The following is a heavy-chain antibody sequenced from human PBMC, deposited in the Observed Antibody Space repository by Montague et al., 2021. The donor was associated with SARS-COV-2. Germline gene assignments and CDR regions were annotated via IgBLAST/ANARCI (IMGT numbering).Heavy chain of an antibody. CDR1: GFTFSSYG. Sequence: SLRLSCAASGFTFSSYGMHWVRQAPGKGLEWAAVIWYDGSNKYHADSVKGRFTISRDNSKNTLYLQMNSLRAEDTAVYYCARDSKSYYYGSFFRGGNYFDYWGQGTLVTVSS. J-gene: IGHJ4*02. D-gene: IGHD3-10*01. CDR2: IWYDGSNK. CDR3: ARDSKSYYYGSFFRGGNYFDY. V-gene: IGHV3-33*01.